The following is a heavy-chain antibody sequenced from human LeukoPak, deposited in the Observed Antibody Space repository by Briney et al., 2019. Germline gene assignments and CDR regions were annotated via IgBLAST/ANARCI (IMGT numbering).Heavy chain of an antibody. CDR1: GGSFSGYY. J-gene: IGHJ4*02. CDR2: INHSGST. CDR3: ARTIAVAGTWIDY. V-gene: IGHV4-34*01. Sequence: SETLSLTCAAYGGSFSGYYGSWIRQPPGKGLEWIGEINHSGSTNYNPSLKSRVTISVDTSKNQFSLKLSSVTAADTAVYYCARTIAVAGTWIDYWGQGTLVTVSS. D-gene: IGHD6-19*01.